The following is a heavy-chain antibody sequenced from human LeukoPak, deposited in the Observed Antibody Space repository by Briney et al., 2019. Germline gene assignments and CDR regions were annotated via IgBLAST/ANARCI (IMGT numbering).Heavy chain of an antibody. CDR3: ARCTASCYANAFDV. D-gene: IGHD2-2*01. V-gene: IGHV3-23*01. J-gene: IGHJ3*01. CDR2: INGGGDAT. CDR1: GFTFNNNA. Sequence: HPGGSLRLSCTASGFTFNNNAMSWVRQAPGKGLEWVSAINGGGDATEYTDSVKGRFTISRDNSKNTLYLQMNSLRPEDTADYYCARCTASCYANAFDVWGKGHCSPSLQ.